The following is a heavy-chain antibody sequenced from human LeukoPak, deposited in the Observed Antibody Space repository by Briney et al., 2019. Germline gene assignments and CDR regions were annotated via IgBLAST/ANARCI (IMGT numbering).Heavy chain of an antibody. D-gene: IGHD6-19*01. CDR3: ARASRTGIAVAGDFDY. V-gene: IGHV1-2*02. Sequence: ASVKVSCKASGYTFTGYYMHWVRQAPGQGLEWMGWINPNSGGTNYAQKFQGRVTMTRDTSISTAYMELSRLRPDDTAVYYCARASRTGIAVAGDFDYWGQGTLVTVSS. CDR2: INPNSGGT. J-gene: IGHJ4*02. CDR1: GYTFTGYY.